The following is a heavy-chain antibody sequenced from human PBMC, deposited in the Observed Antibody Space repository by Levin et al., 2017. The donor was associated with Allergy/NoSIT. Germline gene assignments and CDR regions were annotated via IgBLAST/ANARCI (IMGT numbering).Heavy chain of an antibody. Sequence: ASVKVSCKASGGTFSSYTISWVRQAPGQGLEWMGRIIPILGIANYAQKFQGRVTITADKSTSTAYMELSSLRSEDTAVYYCASGPAGPYYYMDVWGKGTTVTVSS. CDR1: GGTFSSYT. CDR3: ASGPAGPYYYMDV. V-gene: IGHV1-69*02. J-gene: IGHJ6*03. CDR2: IIPILGIA.